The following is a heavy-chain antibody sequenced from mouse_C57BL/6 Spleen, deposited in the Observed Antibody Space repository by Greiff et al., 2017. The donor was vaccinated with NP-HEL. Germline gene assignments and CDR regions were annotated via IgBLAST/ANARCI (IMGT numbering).Heavy chain of an antibody. CDR2: IYPGDGDT. V-gene: IGHV1-80*01. D-gene: IGHD1-1*01. Sequence: QVQLKQSGAELVKPGASVKISCKASGYAFSSYWMNWVKQRPGKGLEWIGQIYPGDGDTNYNGKFKGKATLTADKSSSTAYMQLSSLTSEDSAVYFCARRITTVVATFDYWGQGTTLTVSS. CDR1: GYAFSSYW. CDR3: ARRITTVVATFDY. J-gene: IGHJ2*01.